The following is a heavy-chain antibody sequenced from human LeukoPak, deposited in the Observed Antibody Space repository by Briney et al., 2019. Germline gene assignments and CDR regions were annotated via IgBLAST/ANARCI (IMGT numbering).Heavy chain of an antibody. D-gene: IGHD6-19*01. CDR1: GFTFSAYW. CDR3: AGVKVAGTRSFDY. V-gene: IGHV3-74*01. J-gene: IGHJ4*02. Sequence: PGGSLRLSCAASGFTFSAYWMHWVRQAPGKGLVWVGRINDVGSDSTYVDYVKGRFTISRDNAKNTLYLQMNNLRAEDTAVYYCAGVKVAGTRSFDYWGQGTLATVSS. CDR2: INDVGSDS.